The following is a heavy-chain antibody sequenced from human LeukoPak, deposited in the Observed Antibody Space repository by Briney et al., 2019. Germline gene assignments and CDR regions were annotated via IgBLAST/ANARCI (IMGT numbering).Heavy chain of an antibody. V-gene: IGHV3-23*01. CDR3: ANSQSSSSGFDY. CDR2: ISGSGGST. Sequence: GGSLRLSCAASGFTFSSCAMSWVRQAPGKGLEWVSAISGSGGSTYYADSVKGRFTISRDNSKNTLYLQMNSLKAEDTAVYYCANSQSSSSGFDYWGQGTLVTVSS. D-gene: IGHD6-19*01. J-gene: IGHJ4*02. CDR1: GFTFSSCA.